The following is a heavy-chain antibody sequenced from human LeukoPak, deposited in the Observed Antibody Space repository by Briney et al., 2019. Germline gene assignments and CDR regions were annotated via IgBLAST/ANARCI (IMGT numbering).Heavy chain of an antibody. CDR3: ARHGPAAYA. J-gene: IGHJ5*02. CDR2: INTNSGNP. CDR1: GYTFTSYA. Sequence: ASVKVSCKASGYTFTSYAMNWVRQAPGQGLEWMGWINTNSGNPKYAQEFNGRFVLSLDTSVSTAYMQLTSLRAEDTAVYYCARHGPAAYAWGEGTMVIVSS. V-gene: IGHV7-4-1*02. D-gene: IGHD3-16*01.